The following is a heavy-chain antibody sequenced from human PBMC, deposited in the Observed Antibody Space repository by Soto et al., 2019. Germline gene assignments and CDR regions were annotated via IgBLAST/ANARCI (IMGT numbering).Heavy chain of an antibody. CDR2: ILHTGGT. J-gene: IGHJ4*02. CDR1: GGSISGGGFS. V-gene: IGHV4-30-2*01. Sequence: SETLSLTCAVSGGSISGGGFSWSWIRQPPGKGLEWIGYILHTGGTQYNPSLKSRVSMSVDKSRNQFSLHLTSVTAADTAVYYCARLQFGEGFDYWGQGALVTVSS. CDR3: ARLQFGEGFDY. D-gene: IGHD3-10*01.